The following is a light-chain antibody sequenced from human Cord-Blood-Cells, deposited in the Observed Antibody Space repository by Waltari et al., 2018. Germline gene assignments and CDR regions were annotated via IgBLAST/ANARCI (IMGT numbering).Light chain of an antibody. J-gene: IGKJ2*01. CDR3: QQYNNWPPYT. Sequence: EIVMTQPPATLSVSPGERATLSCRASQSVSRNLAWYQQKPGQAPRLLIYGASTRATGIPARFSGSGSGTEFTLTISSLQSEDFAVYYCQQYNNWPPYTFGQGTKLEIK. CDR2: GAS. V-gene: IGKV3-15*01. CDR1: QSVSRN.